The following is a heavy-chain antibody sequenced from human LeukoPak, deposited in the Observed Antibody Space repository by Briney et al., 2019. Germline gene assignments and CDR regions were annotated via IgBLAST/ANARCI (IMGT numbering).Heavy chain of an antibody. V-gene: IGHV4-61*02. J-gene: IGHJ4*02. Sequence: SQTLSLTCTVSGGSISSGTYYWSWIRQPAEKGLEWIGRIYNSGSTNYNPSLKSRVTISADTSKNQFSLKLSSVTAADTAVYYCATVGAVAGKYYFDCWGQGSLVTV. D-gene: IGHD6-19*01. CDR1: GGSISSGTYY. CDR2: IYNSGST. CDR3: ATVGAVAGKYYFDC.